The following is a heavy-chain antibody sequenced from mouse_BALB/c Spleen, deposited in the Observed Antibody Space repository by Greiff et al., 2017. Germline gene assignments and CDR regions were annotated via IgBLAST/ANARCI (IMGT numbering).Heavy chain of an antibody. D-gene: IGHD2-1*01. CDR3: ARDVGNYGYFDV. Sequence: DVMLVESGGGLVKPGGSLKLSCAASGFTFSDYYMYWVRQTPEKRLEWVATISDGGSYTYYPDSVKGRFTISRDNAKNNLYLQKSSLKSEDTAMYYCARDVGNYGYFDVWGAGTTVTVSS. J-gene: IGHJ1*01. V-gene: IGHV5-4*02. CDR1: GFTFSDYY. CDR2: ISDGGSYT.